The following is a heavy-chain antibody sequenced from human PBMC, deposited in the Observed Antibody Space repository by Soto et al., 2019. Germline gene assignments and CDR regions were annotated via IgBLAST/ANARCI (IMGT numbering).Heavy chain of an antibody. D-gene: IGHD3-10*01. V-gene: IGHV4-59*01. CDR3: ARYGSGSSVWFDP. J-gene: IGHJ5*02. CDR1: GGSMSSYY. Sequence: QVQLQESGPGLVKPSETLSLTCTVSGGSMSSYYWSWIRQPPGKGLEWIGYIYYSGSTIYNPSLNSRVTISVDTSKNQCSLKLSSVTAADTAVYYCARYGSGSSVWFDPWGQGTLVTVSS. CDR2: IYYSGST.